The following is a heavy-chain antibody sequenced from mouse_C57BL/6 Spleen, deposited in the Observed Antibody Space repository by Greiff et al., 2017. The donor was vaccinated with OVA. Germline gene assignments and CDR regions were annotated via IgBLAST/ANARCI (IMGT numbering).Heavy chain of an antibody. D-gene: IGHD2-5*01. V-gene: IGHV14-2*01. J-gene: IGHJ3*01. CDR1: GFTIKDYY. CDR3: ARWRGSNYEFAY. CDR2: IDPEDGET. Sequence: EVQLQESGAELVKPGASVKLSCTASGFTIKDYYMHWVKQRTEQGLEWIGRIDPEDGETKYAPKFQGKATITADTSTNKAYLQLSSLTSEDTAVYYCARWRGSNYEFAYWGKGTPVTVSA.